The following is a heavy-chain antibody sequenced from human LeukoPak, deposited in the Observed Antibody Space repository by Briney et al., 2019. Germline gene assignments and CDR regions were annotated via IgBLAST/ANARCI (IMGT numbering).Heavy chain of an antibody. V-gene: IGHV4-59*01. CDR1: GGSISSYY. J-gene: IGHJ4*02. CDR2: IYYSGST. D-gene: IGHD6-13*01. CDR3: ARGGSYSSSWNFDY. Sequence: PSETLSLTCTVSGGSISSYYWSWIRQPPGKGLEWIGYIYYSGSTNYNPSLKSRVTISVDTSKNQFSLKLSSVTAADTAVYYCARGGSYSSSWNFDYWGQGTLVTVSS.